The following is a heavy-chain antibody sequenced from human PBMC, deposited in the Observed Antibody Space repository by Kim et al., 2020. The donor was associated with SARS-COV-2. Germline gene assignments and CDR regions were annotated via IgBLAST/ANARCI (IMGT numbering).Heavy chain of an antibody. J-gene: IGHJ4*02. V-gene: IGHV3-23*01. Sequence: TYYAGSVRGRFTISRDNSKNILYLQMDSLRVEDTAVYYCAKEIGPRRLVDYWGQGVLATVSS. D-gene: IGHD6-6*01. CDR2: T. CDR3: AKEIGPRRLVDY.